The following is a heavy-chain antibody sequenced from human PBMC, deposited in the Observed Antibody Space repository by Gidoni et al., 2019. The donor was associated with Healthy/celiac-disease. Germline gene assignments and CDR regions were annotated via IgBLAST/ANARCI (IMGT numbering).Heavy chain of an antibody. V-gene: IGHV3-30*18. Sequence: QVQLVESGGGVVQPGRSLRLSCAASGFTFSSYGMHWVRQAPGKGLEWVAVISYDGSNKYYADYVKGRFTISRDNSKNTLYLQMNSLRAEDTAVYYCAKDPGDYGDSHPGYRYYYYYGMDVWGQGTTVTVSS. D-gene: IGHD4-17*01. CDR2: ISYDGSNK. J-gene: IGHJ6*02. CDR1: GFTFSSYG. CDR3: AKDPGDYGDSHPGYRYYYYYGMDV.